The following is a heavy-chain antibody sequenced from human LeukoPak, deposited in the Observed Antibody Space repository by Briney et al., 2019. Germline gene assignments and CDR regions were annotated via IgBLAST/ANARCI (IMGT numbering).Heavy chain of an antibody. J-gene: IGHJ4*02. CDR3: AREAGGNRPLDY. V-gene: IGHV4-4*07. D-gene: IGHD4-23*01. CDR1: GGSISSYY. Sequence: SETLSLTCNVSGGSISSYYWSWIRQPAGKGLEWIGRIYTSGNTNYNPSLKSRVTMSLDPSKNQVSLNLSSVTAADAAIYYCAREAGGNRPLDYWGQGTLVTVYS. CDR2: IYTSGNT.